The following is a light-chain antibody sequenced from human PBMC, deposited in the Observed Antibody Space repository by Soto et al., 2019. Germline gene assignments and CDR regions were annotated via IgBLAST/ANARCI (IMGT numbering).Light chain of an antibody. J-gene: IGLJ2*01. Sequence: QSVLSQPPSVSAAPGQRVTISCIGNRSNVGNHYVYWYQQFPGTAPKLLISENNKRPPGTPDRFSAFKSGTSATLGITGLQTGDEADYYCGTWDSSLSIVVFGGGTQLTVL. CDR2: ENN. V-gene: IGLV1-51*02. CDR1: RSNVGNHY. CDR3: GTWDSSLSIVV.